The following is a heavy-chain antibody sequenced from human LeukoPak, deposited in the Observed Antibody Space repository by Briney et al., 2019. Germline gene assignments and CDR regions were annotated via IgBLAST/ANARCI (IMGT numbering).Heavy chain of an antibody. CDR3: ARTLYGDYYFDY. D-gene: IGHD4-17*01. V-gene: IGHV4-30-2*01. CDR2: IHYSGST. Sequence: PSQTLSLTCTVSGGSISSGGYHWSWIRQPPGKGLEWIGYIHYSGSTYYNPSLKSRVTMSVDTSKNQFSLKLNSVTAVDTAVYYCARTLYGDYYFDYWGQGTLVTVSS. J-gene: IGHJ4*02. CDR1: GGSISSGGYH.